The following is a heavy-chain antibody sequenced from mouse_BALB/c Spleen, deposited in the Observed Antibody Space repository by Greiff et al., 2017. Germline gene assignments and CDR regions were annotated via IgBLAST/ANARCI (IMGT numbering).Heavy chain of an antibody. CDR3: ARRKYGGDYYAMDY. J-gene: IGHJ4*01. Sequence: VQLQQSGAELMKPGASVKISCKATGYTFSSYWIEWVKQRPGHGLEWIGEILPGSGSTNYNEKFKGKATFTADTSSNTAYMQLSSLTSEDSAVYYCARRKYGGDYYAMDYWGQGTSVTVSS. V-gene: IGHV1-9*01. CDR2: ILPGSGST. CDR1: GYTFSSYW. D-gene: IGHD2-10*02.